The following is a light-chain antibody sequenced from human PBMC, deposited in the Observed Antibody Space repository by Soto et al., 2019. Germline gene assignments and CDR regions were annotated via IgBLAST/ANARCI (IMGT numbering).Light chain of an antibody. Sequence: EIVMTQSPGTLSLSPGERATLSCRASQTINNNFLGWYQQQPGQPPRLLIFAASRRATGIPDRFSGSGSGTDFTLTISRLEPGDFGVYYCQQYGSSPPYTFGQGTKLDIK. J-gene: IGKJ2*01. CDR3: QQYGSSPPYT. CDR2: AAS. CDR1: QTINNNF. V-gene: IGKV3-20*01.